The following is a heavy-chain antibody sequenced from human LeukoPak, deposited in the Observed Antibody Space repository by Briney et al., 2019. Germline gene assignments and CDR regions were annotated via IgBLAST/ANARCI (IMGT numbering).Heavy chain of an antibody. CDR3: ARHGGSWTFDY. CDR1: GGSISNSNYY. V-gene: IGHV4-39*01. J-gene: IGHJ4*02. Sequence: PSETLSLTCTVSGGSISNSNYYWGWIRQPPGKGLEWIGSIFYTGNTYYNPSLKSRVTMSVDTSKNQFSLKLGSVTAADTAVYYCARHGGSWTFDYWGQGTLVTVSS. D-gene: IGHD6-13*01. CDR2: IFYTGNT.